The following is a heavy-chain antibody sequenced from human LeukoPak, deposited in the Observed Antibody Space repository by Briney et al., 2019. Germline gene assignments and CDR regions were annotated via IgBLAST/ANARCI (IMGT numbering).Heavy chain of an antibody. CDR2: IYHSGST. Sequence: SETLSLTCAVSGYSISSGYYWGWIRQPPGKGLEWIGSIYHSGSTYYNPSLKSRVTISVDTSKNQFSLKLSSVTAADTAVYYCARSHSVWTSFDYWGQGTLVTVSS. CDR1: GYSISSGYY. V-gene: IGHV4-38-2*01. J-gene: IGHJ4*02. D-gene: IGHD3/OR15-3a*01. CDR3: ARSHSVWTSFDY.